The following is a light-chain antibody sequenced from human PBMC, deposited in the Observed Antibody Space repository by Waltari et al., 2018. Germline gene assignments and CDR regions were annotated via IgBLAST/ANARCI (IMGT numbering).Light chain of an antibody. J-gene: IGLJ2*01. Sequence: SYELTQPPSVSVSPGQTARIPCSGDALPQQYAFWYQQRAGQAPGEGMCKGGERPSGIPGRFSGSTSGTTVTLIISGVQAEDEADYYCQSTDINGLYVVFGAGTKLTVL. CDR1: ALPQQY. CDR2: KGG. V-gene: IGLV3-25*03. CDR3: QSTDINGLYVV.